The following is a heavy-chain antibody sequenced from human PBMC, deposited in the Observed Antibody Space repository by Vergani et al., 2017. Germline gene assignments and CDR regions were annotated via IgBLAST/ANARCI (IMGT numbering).Heavy chain of an antibody. CDR2: ISGSGVST. D-gene: IGHD6-19*01. J-gene: IGHJ4*02. Sequence: EVQLLESGGGLVQPGGSLRLSCAASGFTFSSYAMSWVRQAPGMGLEWVSAISGSGVSTYYADSVKGRFTISRDNSKNTLYLQMNSLRAEDTAVYYCAKAYSSGWYYFDYWGQGTLVTVSS. CDR1: GFTFSSYA. CDR3: AKAYSSGWYYFDY. V-gene: IGHV3-23*01.